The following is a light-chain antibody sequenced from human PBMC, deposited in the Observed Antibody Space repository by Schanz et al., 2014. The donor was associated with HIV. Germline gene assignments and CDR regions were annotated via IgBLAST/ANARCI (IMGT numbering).Light chain of an antibody. CDR1: QSINNNY. Sequence: EIVLTQSPGTLSLSPGERATLSCRASQSINNNYLTWYQQTPGQAPRLLIYAASSRATGIPDRFSGSGSGTDFTLIISRLEPEDFAVYYCQQYGSSPLTFGGGTKVDIK. CDR3: QQYGSSPLT. CDR2: AAS. V-gene: IGKV3-20*01. J-gene: IGKJ4*01.